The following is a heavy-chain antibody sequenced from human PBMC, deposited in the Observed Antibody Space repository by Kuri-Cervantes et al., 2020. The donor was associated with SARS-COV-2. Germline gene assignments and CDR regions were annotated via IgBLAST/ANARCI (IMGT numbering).Heavy chain of an antibody. CDR1: GGSFSGYY. Sequence: SETLSLTCTVSGGSFSGYYWSWIRQPPGKGLEWIGEINHSGSTNYNPSLKSRVTISVDTSKNQFSLKLSSVTAADTAVYYCARDRGMGTVTTQYHYWGQGTLVTVSS. J-gene: IGHJ4*02. D-gene: IGHD4-17*01. V-gene: IGHV4-34*01. CDR2: INHSGST. CDR3: ARDRGMGTVTTQYHY.